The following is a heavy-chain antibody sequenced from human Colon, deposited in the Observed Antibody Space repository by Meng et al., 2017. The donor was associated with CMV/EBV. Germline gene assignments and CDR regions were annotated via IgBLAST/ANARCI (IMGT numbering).Heavy chain of an antibody. J-gene: IGHJ2*01. CDR1: GFTFSGYG. V-gene: IGHV3-33*01. D-gene: IGHD2-15*01. CDR2: IWYDGSKK. CDR3: ARVRNSVVHFDH. Sequence: CSASGFTFSGYGMHWVRQAPGRGLEWVAAIWYDGSKKYHADSVKGRFTISRDNSKNTLYLQMNSLRVEDTAVHYCARVRNSVVHFDHWGRGTLVTVSS.